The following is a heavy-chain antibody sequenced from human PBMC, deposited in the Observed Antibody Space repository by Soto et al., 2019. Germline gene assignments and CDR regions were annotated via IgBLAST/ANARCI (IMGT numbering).Heavy chain of an antibody. CDR3: ARDGDYGGVDP. CDR2: ISSRSTYI. V-gene: IGHV3-21*01. D-gene: IGHD3-10*01. Sequence: EVQLVASGGGLVKPGGSLRLSCAASGFTFSSYTMNWVRQAPGKGLEWVSSISSRSTYIYSAESLKGRVTISRDNAKNLVYLQMNSLRAEDSAVYYCARDGDYGGVDPWGQGTLVTVSS. J-gene: IGHJ5*02. CDR1: GFTFSSYT.